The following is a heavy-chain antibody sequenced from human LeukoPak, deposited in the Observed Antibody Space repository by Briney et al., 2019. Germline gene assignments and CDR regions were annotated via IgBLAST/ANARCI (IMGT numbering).Heavy chain of an antibody. CDR2: LNPSGGST. V-gene: IGHV1-46*01. J-gene: IGHJ6*02. CDR1: GYTVTSYY. Sequence: ASVKVSCKASGYTVTSYYMHWVRQAPGQGLEWMGILNPSGGSTSYAQKFQGRATLTRDTSTSTVYMELSSLRSEDTAVYYCASVYNYGMDVWGQGTTVIVSS. CDR3: ASVYNYGMDV.